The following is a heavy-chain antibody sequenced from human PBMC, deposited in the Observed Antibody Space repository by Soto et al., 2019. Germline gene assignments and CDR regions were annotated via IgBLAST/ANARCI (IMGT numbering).Heavy chain of an antibody. D-gene: IGHD5-18*01. CDR3: ARATGLWPYYYMDV. CDR2: IWYDGSNK. J-gene: IGHJ6*03. V-gene: IGHV3-33*01. Sequence: QVQLVESGGGVVQPGRSLRLSCAASGFTFSSYGMHWVRQAPGKGLEWVAVIWYDGSNKYYADSVKGRFTISRDNSKNTLYLQMNSLRAEDTAVYYCARATGLWPYYYMDVWGKGTTVTVSS. CDR1: GFTFSSYG.